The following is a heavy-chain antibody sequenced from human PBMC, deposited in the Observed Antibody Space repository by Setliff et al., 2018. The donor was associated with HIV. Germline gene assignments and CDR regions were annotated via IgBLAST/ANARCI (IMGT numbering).Heavy chain of an antibody. CDR1: GFTLSNFY. V-gene: IGHV3-7*03. CDR3: AGGSGWLFEF. D-gene: IGHD6-19*01. Sequence: PGGSLRLSCAASGFTLSNFYMAWVRQAPGKGLEWVANIRQDGGDINYMGSVKGRFTISRDNAKNSLYLQMNSLSVEDTAMYYCAGGSGWLFEFWGQGTLVTVSS. CDR2: IRQDGGDI. J-gene: IGHJ4*02.